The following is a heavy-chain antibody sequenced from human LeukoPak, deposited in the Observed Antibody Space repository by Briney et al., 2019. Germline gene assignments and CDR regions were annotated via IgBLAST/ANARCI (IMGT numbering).Heavy chain of an antibody. V-gene: IGHV3-11*01. D-gene: IGHD3-9*01. Sequence: GSLRLSCAASGFTFSDYYMTWIRQSPGKGLEWLSYISDSGSTMYYADSLKGRFTISRDNAKNSLFLQMNSLRADDTAVYYCATVAAAGSGSDDILTGYYDNWGQGTLVTVST. CDR2: ISDSGSTM. CDR3: ATVAAAGSGSDDILTGYYDN. CDR1: GFTFSDYY. J-gene: IGHJ4*02.